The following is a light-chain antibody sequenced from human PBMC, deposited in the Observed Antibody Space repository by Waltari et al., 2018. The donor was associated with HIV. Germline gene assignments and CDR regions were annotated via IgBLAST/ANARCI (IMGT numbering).Light chain of an antibody. V-gene: IGKV4-1*01. Sequence: EIVMTQSPDSLAVSLGERATLNCTSSQSVLYVSNNRNHLAWYQQKPGQPPKLIIYWASSRESGVPDRISGSGSGTDFTLTISSLQSEDVAVYYCQQYFSNPRTFGQGTKVEV. CDR3: QQYFSNPRT. CDR2: WAS. J-gene: IGKJ1*01. CDR1: QSVLYVSNNRNH.